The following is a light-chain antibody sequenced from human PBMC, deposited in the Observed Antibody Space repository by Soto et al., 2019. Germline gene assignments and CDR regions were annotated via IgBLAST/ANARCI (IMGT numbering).Light chain of an antibody. Sequence: EIVLTQSPGTLSLSPGERATLSCRASQSVSSTYLASYQQKPGQAPRLLICGASSRATGIPDRFSGGGSGTDFTLIISRLEPEDFALYYLDFGGGTKVEIK. J-gene: IGKJ4*01. CDR3: D. V-gene: IGKV3-20*01. CDR2: GAS. CDR1: QSVSSTY.